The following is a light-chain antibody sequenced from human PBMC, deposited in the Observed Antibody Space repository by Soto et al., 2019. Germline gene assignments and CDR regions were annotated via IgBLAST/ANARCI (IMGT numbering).Light chain of an antibody. CDR3: QQYSSSWT. V-gene: IGKV1-39*01. Sequence: DIQMTQSPSSLSASVGDRVTITCRASQSISSYLNWYQQKPGKAPKLLIYAASSLQSGVPSRFSGSGSGTDFTLTISSLQPEDFATYYCQQYSSSWTFGQGTK. J-gene: IGKJ1*01. CDR2: AAS. CDR1: QSISSY.